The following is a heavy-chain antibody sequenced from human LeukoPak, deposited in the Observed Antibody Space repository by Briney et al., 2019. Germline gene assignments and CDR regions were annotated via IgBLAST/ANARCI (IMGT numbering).Heavy chain of an antibody. CDR2: ISGGGGST. Sequence: GGSLRLSCAASGFTFSSYAMSWVCQAPGKGLEWVSAISGGGGSTYYADSVKGRFTISRDNSKNTLYLQMNSLRAEDTAVYYCAKDFEADRTPLDYWGQGTLVTVSS. CDR1: GFTFSSYA. V-gene: IGHV3-23*01. J-gene: IGHJ4*02. CDR3: AKDFEADRTPLDY. D-gene: IGHD3-9*01.